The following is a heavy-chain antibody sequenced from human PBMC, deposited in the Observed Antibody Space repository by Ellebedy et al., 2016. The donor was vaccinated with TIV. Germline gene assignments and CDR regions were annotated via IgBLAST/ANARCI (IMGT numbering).Heavy chain of an antibody. CDR3: ARGRDGANYGGLVGY. CDR1: GYSIGSYW. Sequence: GESLKISCKGSGYSIGSYWIAWVRQMPGKGLEWMGLIYPGDSDARYSPSFQGQVTISADESASTAYLQWNSLKASDTGIYFCARGRDGANYGGLVGYWGQGTLVTISS. D-gene: IGHD4/OR15-4a*01. V-gene: IGHV5-51*01. J-gene: IGHJ4*02. CDR2: IYPGDSDA.